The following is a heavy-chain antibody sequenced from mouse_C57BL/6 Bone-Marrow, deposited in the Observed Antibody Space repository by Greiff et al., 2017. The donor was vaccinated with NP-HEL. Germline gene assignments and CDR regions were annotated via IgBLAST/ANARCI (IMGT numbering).Heavy chain of an antibody. Sequence: QVQLQQSGAELARPGASVKMSCKASGYTFTSYTMHWVKQRPGQGLEWIGYINPSSGYTKYNQKFKDKATLTADKSSSTAYMQLSSLTSEDSAVYYCARLEIYYYGSRWYFDNWGQGTTLTVSS. J-gene: IGHJ2*01. CDR1: GYTFTSYT. D-gene: IGHD1-1*01. CDR3: ARLEIYYYGSRWYFDN. V-gene: IGHV1-4*01. CDR2: INPSSGYT.